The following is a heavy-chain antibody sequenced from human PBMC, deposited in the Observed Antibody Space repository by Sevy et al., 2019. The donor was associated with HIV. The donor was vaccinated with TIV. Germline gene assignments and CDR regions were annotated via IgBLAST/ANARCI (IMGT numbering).Heavy chain of an antibody. J-gene: IGHJ5*01. V-gene: IGHV4-61*01. CDR2: IYYSGNT. CDR1: SGSVSSGNNY. D-gene: IGHD5-18*01. CDR3: ARDPSEEGFSYGPFDS. Sequence: LLQASETLSLTCIVSSGSVSSGNNYWSWIRQPPGKGLEWIGYIYYSGNTKYNPSLKSRVTISIDTSKNQFSLNLTSVTAADTAVYYCARDPSEEGFSYGPFDSWGQGILVTVSS.